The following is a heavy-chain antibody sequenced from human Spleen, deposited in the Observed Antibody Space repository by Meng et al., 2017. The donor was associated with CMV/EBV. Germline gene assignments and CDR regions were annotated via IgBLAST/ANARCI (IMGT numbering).Heavy chain of an antibody. CDR2: IYSGGST. D-gene: IGHD3-3*01. J-gene: IGHJ6*02. CDR3: AGGYYDFWSGYPYYGMDV. Sequence: GESLKISCAASGFTVSGNYMSWVRQGPGKGLEWVSLIYSGGSTYYADSVKGRFTISRDNSKNTLYLQMNSLRAEDTAVYYCAGGYYDFWSGYPYYGMDVWGQGTTVTVSS. CDR1: GFTVSGNY. V-gene: IGHV3-53*01.